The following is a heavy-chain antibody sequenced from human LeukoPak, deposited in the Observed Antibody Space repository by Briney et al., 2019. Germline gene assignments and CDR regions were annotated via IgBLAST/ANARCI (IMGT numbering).Heavy chain of an antibody. D-gene: IGHD6-19*01. CDR2: IRYDGSNK. V-gene: IGHV3-30*02. CDR1: GFTFSSYG. CDR3: ARDSSGYSSGWYYFDY. Sequence: GGSLRLSCAASGFTFSSYGMHWVRQAPGKGLEWVAFIRYDGSNKYYADSVKGRLTISRDNAKNSLYLQMNSLRAEDTAVYYCARDSSGYSSGWYYFDYWGQGTLVTVSS. J-gene: IGHJ4*02.